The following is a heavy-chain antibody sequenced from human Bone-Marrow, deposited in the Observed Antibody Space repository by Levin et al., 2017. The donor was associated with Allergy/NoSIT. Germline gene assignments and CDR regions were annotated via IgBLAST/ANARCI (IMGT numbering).Heavy chain of an antibody. V-gene: IGHV3-74*01. CDR3: ARDPRDGYNSPYDY. J-gene: IGHJ4*02. CDR2: ISNDGTRT. CDR1: GFIFNDHW. Sequence: GESLKISCAASGFIFNDHWLDWVRQAPGKGPVWVSRISNDGTRTIYADSVKGRFTIYRDNAKNTLYLQMNSLRAEDTAVYYCARDPRDGYNSPYDYWGQGTLVTVSS. D-gene: IGHD5-24*01.